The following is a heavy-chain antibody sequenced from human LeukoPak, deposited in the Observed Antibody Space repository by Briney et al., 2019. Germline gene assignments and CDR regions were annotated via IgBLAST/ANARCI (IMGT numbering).Heavy chain of an antibody. CDR2: MNPNSGNT. V-gene: IGHV1-8*01. J-gene: IGHJ3*02. CDR1: GYTFTSYD. Sequence: ASVKVSCKASGYTFTSYDIDWVRQATGQGLEWMGWMNPNSGNTGYAQKFQGRVTMTRNTSISTAYMELSSLRSDDTAVYYCARPRTMWSSWYSTDAFDIRGQGTMVTVSS. D-gene: IGHD6-13*01. CDR3: ARPRTMWSSWYSTDAFDI.